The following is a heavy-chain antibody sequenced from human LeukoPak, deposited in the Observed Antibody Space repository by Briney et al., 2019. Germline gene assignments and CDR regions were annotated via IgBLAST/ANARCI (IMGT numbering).Heavy chain of an antibody. V-gene: IGHV3-53*01. CDR1: GSTVSTNF. J-gene: IGHJ4*02. CDR3: ARDSLSYGSGFYYPRYFDS. Sequence: GGSLRLSYAAPGSTVSTNFVRWVRQDPGKGQGRVTFFYSGGETYYADSVKGRFTISRDNSKNTLYLQMNSLRAEDTAMYYCARDSLSYGSGFYYPRYFDSWGQGTLVTVSS. D-gene: IGHD3-10*01. CDR2: FYSGGET.